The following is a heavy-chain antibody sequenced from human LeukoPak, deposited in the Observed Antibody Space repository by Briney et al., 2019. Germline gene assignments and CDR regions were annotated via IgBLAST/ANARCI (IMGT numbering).Heavy chain of an antibody. CDR3: AKAVDGRGYYFERGADF. J-gene: IGHJ4*02. V-gene: IGHV3-23*01. D-gene: IGHD3-22*01. CDR2: ISGNGAHS. CDR1: EFTLSSCA. Sequence: GGSLRLSCAASEFTLSSCAMSWVRQAPGKGLEWVSSISGNGAHSYYADSVKGRFTISRDFSRNAVYLQMSSLRVEDTAEYCAKAVDGRGYYFERGADFWGQGTMVTVSS.